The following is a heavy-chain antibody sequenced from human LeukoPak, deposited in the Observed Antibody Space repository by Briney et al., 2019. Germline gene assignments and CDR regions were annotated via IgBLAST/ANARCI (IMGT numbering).Heavy chain of an antibody. J-gene: IGHJ4*02. CDR3: ASQHSTGKNDY. D-gene: IGHD2/OR15-2a*01. CDR1: GITATDNY. CDR2: IYGGDTT. Sequence: PGGPLRPSCAVSGITATDNYMSGVRQAPGKGLEWVSLIYGGDTTLYADSVKGRFTKSRDISKNTLYLQMNSLRAEDTAVYYWASQHSTGKNDYWGQGILVTVSS. V-gene: IGHV3-53*01.